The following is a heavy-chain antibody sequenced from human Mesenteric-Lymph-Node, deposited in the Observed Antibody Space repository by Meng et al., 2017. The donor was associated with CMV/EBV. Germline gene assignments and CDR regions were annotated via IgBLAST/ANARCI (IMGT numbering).Heavy chain of an antibody. D-gene: IGHD6-6*01. J-gene: IGHJ4*02. V-gene: IGHV3-21*01. CDR3: ARGGDSSSFGY. CDR2: ITSSSANI. CDR1: GFTFSTYS. Sequence: GESLKISCAASGFTFSTYSINWVRQAPGKGLEWVSCITSSSANIYYADSVKGRFTVSRDNAKNALYLQMNSLRAEDTAVYYCARGGDSSSFGYWGQGTLVTVSS.